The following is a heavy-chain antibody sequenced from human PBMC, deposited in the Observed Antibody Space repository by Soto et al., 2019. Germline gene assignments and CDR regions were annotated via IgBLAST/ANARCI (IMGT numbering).Heavy chain of an antibody. Sequence: QVQLVESGGGVVQPGRSLRLSCAASGFTFSSYGMHWVRQAPGKGLEWVAVIWYDGSNKYYADSVKGRFTISRDNSKNTLERQMSSLRAEDTAVYYCARDGGSPGDYYYGMDVWGQGTTVTVSS. V-gene: IGHV3-33*01. J-gene: IGHJ6*02. CDR1: GFTFSSYG. CDR2: IWYDGSNK. CDR3: ARDGGSPGDYYYGMDV. D-gene: IGHD6-25*01.